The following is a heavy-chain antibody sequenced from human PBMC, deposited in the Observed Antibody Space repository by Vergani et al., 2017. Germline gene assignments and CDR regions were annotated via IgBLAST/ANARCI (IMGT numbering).Heavy chain of an antibody. Sequence: EVQLVQSGAEVKKPGESLKLSCQLSGYSFTNYWIGWVRQMPGKGLEWMGIIHPADSDTRYSPSFQGQVTISVDKSISPADLQRSSLRASDSAMYYCARLYGRDSSGSKYFDYRRQGALPTDSS. CDR3: ARLYGRDSSGSKYFDY. D-gene: IGHD3-22*01. CDR2: IHPADSDT. CDR1: GYSFTNYW. J-gene: IGHJ4*02. V-gene: IGHV5-51*01.